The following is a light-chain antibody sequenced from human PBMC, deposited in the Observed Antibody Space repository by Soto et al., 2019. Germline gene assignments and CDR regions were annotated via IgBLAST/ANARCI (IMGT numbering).Light chain of an antibody. Sequence: EIVLTQSPATLSLSPGDRATLSCRASQSVRSDYFAWYQQKPGQPPRVILFGVSTRATAIPDRFSGSGSGTDFTLTISRLEPDDFGLYYCHQYGNSPLTFGGGTKVDXK. CDR2: GVS. CDR3: HQYGNSPLT. J-gene: IGKJ4*01. V-gene: IGKV3-20*01. CDR1: QSVRSDY.